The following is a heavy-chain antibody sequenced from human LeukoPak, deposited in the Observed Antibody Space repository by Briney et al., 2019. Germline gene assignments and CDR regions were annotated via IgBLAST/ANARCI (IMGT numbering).Heavy chain of an antibody. CDR3: ARVGSRYCSGANCYDGF. D-gene: IGHD2-15*01. CDR2: ISYDGNNQ. Sequence: GGSLRLSCSASGFTFSVHYMHWVRQAPGKGLEWVAFISYDGNNQYYADSVKGRFTISRDNSKNTLYLQMNNLRAEDTAIYYCARVGSRYCSGANCYDGFWGQGTLVSVSS. V-gene: IGHV3-30-3*01. J-gene: IGHJ4*02. CDR1: GFTFSVHY.